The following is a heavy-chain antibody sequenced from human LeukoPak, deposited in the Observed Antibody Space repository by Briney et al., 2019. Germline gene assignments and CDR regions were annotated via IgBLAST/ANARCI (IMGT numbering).Heavy chain of an antibody. CDR2: IIPILGIA. D-gene: IGHD1-26*01. V-gene: IGHV1-69*02. J-gene: IGHJ4*02. CDR1: GGTFSSYT. CDR3: ARGSIVGATLPFDY. Sequence: ASVKVSCKASGGTFSSYTISWVRQAPGQGLEWMGRIIPILGIANYAQKFQGRVTITADKSTSTAYMELSSLTSEDTAVYYCARGSIVGATLPFDYWGQGTLVTVYS.